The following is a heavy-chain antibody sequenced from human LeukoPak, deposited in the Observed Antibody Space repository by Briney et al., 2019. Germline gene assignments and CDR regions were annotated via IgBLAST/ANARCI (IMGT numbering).Heavy chain of an antibody. Sequence: SETLSLTCTVSGGSISSSSPYCGWIRQPPGKGLEWIGSMYYSGSTYYNPSLKSRVTISVDTSKNQFSLRLSSVTAADTAVYYCARRGSRYDDNWFDPWGQGTLVTVSS. D-gene: IGHD5-12*01. J-gene: IGHJ5*02. V-gene: IGHV4-39*01. CDR1: GGSISSSSPY. CDR3: ARRGSRYDDNWFDP. CDR2: MYYSGST.